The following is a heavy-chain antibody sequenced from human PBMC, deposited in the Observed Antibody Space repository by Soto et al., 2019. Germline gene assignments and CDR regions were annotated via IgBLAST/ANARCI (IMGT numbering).Heavy chain of an antibody. D-gene: IGHD3-3*02. J-gene: IGHJ3*02. V-gene: IGHV4-59*08. CDR1: GGSISSYY. CDR2: IYYSGST. CDR3: ARSFFSRWEFDAFDI. Sequence: SETLSLTCTVSGGSISSYYWSWIRQPPGKGLEWIGYIYYSGSTNYNPSLKSRVTISVDTSKNQFSLKLTSVTAADTAVYYCARSFFSRWEFDAFDIWGQGTMVTVSS.